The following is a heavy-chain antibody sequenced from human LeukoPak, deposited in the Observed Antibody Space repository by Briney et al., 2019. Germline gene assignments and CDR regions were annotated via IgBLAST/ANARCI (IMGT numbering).Heavy chain of an antibody. J-gene: IGHJ4*02. D-gene: IGHD6-6*01. CDR2: ISSSSSSI. V-gene: IGHV3-21*04. CDR1: KFTFSYYS. Sequence: GGSLRLSCAASKFTFSYYSMNWVRQAPGKGLEWVSSISSSSSSIYYADSVKGRFTISRDNSKNTLYLQMNSLRAEDTAVYYCAKEGLNIATRDFFDSWGQGTLVTVSS. CDR3: AKEGLNIATRDFFDS.